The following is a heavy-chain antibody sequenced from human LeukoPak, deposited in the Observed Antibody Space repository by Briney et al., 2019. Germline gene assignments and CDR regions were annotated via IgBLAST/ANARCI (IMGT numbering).Heavy chain of an antibody. CDR1: GFTFNTYW. D-gene: IGHD6-19*01. CDR2: IKQDGSEK. V-gene: IGHV3-7*01. J-gene: IGHJ5*02. CDR3: AKRGTIAVPVFWFDP. Sequence: GGSLRLSCVASGFTFNTYWMSWVRQAPGKGLEWVANIKQDGSEKYYLDSLEGRFTISRDNAKNSVYLQINRLRAEDSAVYYCAKRGTIAVPVFWFDPWGQGTLVIVSS.